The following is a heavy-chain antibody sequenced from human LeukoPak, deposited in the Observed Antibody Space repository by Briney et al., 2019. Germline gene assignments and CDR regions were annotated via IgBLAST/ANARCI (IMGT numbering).Heavy chain of an antibody. V-gene: IGHV1-69*05. CDR3: ARGQRITMVRGVIMASSFDY. J-gene: IGHJ4*02. Sequence: SVKVSCKASGGTFSSYAISWVRQAPGQGLEWMGRIIPIFGTANYAQKFQGRVTITTDEFTSTAYMELSSLRSEDTAVYYCARGQRITMVRGVIMASSFDYWGQGTLVTVSS. D-gene: IGHD3-10*01. CDR2: IIPIFGTA. CDR1: GGTFSSYA.